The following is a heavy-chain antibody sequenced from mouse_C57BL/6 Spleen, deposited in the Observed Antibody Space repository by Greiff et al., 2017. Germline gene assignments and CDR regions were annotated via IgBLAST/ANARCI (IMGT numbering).Heavy chain of an antibody. V-gene: IGHV1-26*01. D-gene: IGHD1-1*01. CDR2: INPNNGGT. CDR1: GYTFTDYY. CDR3: ANCYGSSPYAMDY. J-gene: IGHJ4*01. Sequence: VQLKQSGPELVKPGASVKISCKASGYTFTDYYMNWVKQSHGKSLEWIGDINPNNGGTSYNQKFKGKATLTVDKSSSTAYMELRSLTSEDSAVYYCANCYGSSPYAMDYWGQGTSVTVSS.